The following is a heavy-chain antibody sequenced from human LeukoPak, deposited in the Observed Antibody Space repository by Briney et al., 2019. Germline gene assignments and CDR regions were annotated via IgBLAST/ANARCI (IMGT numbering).Heavy chain of an antibody. Sequence: SETLSLNCTVSGDSFTSVTDYWAWIRQPPGKGLEWIASGDYSGGTYYNPSLESRVTISVDTSKNQFSLKLSSVTAADTAVYYCARKRGVVRGVRSYYFDYWGQGTLVTVSS. CDR3: ARKRGVVRGVRSYYFDY. CDR1: GDSFTSVTDY. D-gene: IGHD3-10*01. J-gene: IGHJ4*02. CDR2: GDYSGGT. V-gene: IGHV4-39*07.